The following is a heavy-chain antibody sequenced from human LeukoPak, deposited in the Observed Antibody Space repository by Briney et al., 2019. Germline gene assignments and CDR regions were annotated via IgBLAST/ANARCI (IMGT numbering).Heavy chain of an antibody. J-gene: IGHJ6*02. Sequence: PGGSLRLSCAASGFTFSSYSMNWVRQAPGKGLEGVSSISSSSSYIYYADSVKGRFTISRDNAKNSLYLQMNSLRAEDTAVYYCARDLYCSSTSCYRGYYYYGMDVWGQGTTVTVSS. CDR3: ARDLYCSSTSCYRGYYYYGMDV. V-gene: IGHV3-21*01. CDR1: GFTFSSYS. D-gene: IGHD2-2*01. CDR2: ISSSSSYI.